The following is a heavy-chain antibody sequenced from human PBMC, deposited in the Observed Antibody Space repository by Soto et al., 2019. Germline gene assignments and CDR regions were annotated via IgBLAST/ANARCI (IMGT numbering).Heavy chain of an antibody. CDR3: ASTDDYDFWSGTKFDY. V-gene: IGHV4-4*07. J-gene: IGHJ4*02. CDR1: GGSISSYY. Sequence: SETLSLTCTVYGGSISSYYWSWIRQPAGKGLEWIGRIYTSGSTNYNPSLKSRVTMSVDTSKNQFSLKLSSVTAADTAVYYCASTDDYDFWSGTKFDYWGQGTLVTVSS. CDR2: IYTSGST. D-gene: IGHD3-3*01.